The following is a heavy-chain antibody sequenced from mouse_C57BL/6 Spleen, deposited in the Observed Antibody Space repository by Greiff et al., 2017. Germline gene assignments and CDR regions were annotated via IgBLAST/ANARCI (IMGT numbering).Heavy chain of an antibody. CDR1: GYTFTSYW. D-gene: IGHD1-1*01. V-gene: IGHV1-72*01. Sequence: QVQLQQSGAELVKPGASVKLSCKASGYTFTSYWMHWVKQRPGRGLEWIGRIDPNSGGTKYNEKFKSKATLTVDKPSSTAYMQLSSLTSEDSAVYYCARPYGSSDYYAMDYWGQGTSVTVSS. CDR2: IDPNSGGT. J-gene: IGHJ4*01. CDR3: ARPYGSSDYYAMDY.